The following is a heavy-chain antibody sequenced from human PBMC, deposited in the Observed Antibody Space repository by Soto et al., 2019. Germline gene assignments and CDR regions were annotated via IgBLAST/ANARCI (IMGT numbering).Heavy chain of an antibody. V-gene: IGHV4-34*01. Sequence: PSDTLSLTCAVYGGSFSVYYWSWIRQPPGKGLEWIGEINHSGSTNYNPSLKSRVTISVDTSKNQFSLKLSSVTAADTAVYYCARGRIRYFDGQRNSYYFDYWGQGTLVTVSS. CDR3: ARGRIRYFDGQRNSYYFDY. CDR1: GGSFSVYY. CDR2: INHSGST. D-gene: IGHD3-9*01. J-gene: IGHJ4*02.